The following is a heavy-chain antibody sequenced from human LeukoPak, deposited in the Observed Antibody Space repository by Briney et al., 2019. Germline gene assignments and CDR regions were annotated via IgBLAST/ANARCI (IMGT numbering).Heavy chain of an antibody. Sequence: ASVKVSCKASGYTFTGYYMHSVRQAPGQGLEWMGWINPNSGGTNYAQKFQGRVTMTRDTSISTAYMELSRLRSDDTAVYYCARDLEYGGNSKIPDYWGQGTLVTVSS. D-gene: IGHD4-23*01. CDR3: ARDLEYGGNSKIPDY. CDR2: INPNSGGT. V-gene: IGHV1-2*02. J-gene: IGHJ4*02. CDR1: GYTFTGYY.